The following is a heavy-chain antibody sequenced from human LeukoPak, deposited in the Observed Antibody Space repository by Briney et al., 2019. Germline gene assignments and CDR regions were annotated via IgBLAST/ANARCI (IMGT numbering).Heavy chain of an antibody. D-gene: IGHD2-15*01. V-gene: IGHV1-69*04. CDR2: IIPIFGIA. CDR1: GGTFSSYA. CDR3: ARDNSCSGGSCYGVGLDY. J-gene: IGHJ4*02. Sequence: ASVKVSCKASGGTFSSYAISWVRQAPGQGLEWMGRIIPIFGIANYAQKFQGRATITADKSTSTAYMELGSLRSEDTAVYYCARDNSCSGGSCYGVGLDYWGQGTLVTVSS.